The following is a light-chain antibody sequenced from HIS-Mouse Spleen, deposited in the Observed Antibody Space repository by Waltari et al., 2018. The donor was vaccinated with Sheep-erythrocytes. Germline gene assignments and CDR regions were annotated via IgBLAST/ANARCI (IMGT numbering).Light chain of an antibody. Sequence: SYELTQPPSVSVSPGQTASITCSGDKLGDKYACWYQQKPGQSPVLVIYQDSKRPSGIPERFSGSNSGNTATLTISGTQAMDGADYYCQAWDSSIYVFGTGTKVTVL. J-gene: IGLJ1*01. CDR1: KLGDKY. CDR3: QAWDSSIYV. V-gene: IGLV3-1*01. CDR2: QDS.